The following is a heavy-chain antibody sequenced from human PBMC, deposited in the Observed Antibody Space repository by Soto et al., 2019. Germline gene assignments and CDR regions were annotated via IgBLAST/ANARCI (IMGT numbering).Heavy chain of an antibody. D-gene: IGHD3-16*02. CDR2: ISESGHHT. J-gene: IGHJ2*01. CDR1: GFPSSTYA. V-gene: IGHV3-23*01. Sequence: GGSLRLSCAASGFPSSTYALNWVRQAPGKGPEWVSTISESGHHTHYADSVKGRFTISRDKSKNTLSLQMNSLRVDDTAIYYCTKSDGCGGGACYTGTYYYFNVWGRGTLVTVSS. CDR3: TKSDGCGGGACYTGTYYYFNV.